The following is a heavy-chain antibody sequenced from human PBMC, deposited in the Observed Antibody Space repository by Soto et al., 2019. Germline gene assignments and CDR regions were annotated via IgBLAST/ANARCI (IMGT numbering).Heavy chain of an antibody. CDR3: AREEERDYPGLYYYGMDV. J-gene: IGHJ6*02. Sequence: QVQLVQSGAEVKKPGSSVKVSCKASGGTFSSYTISWVRQAPGQGLEWMGRIIPILGIANYAQKFQGRVTITADNSTRTAYLELSSLRSEDTAVYYCAREEERDYPGLYYYGMDVWGQGTTVTVSS. V-gene: IGHV1-69*08. CDR2: IIPILGIA. CDR1: GGTFSSYT. D-gene: IGHD4-17*01.